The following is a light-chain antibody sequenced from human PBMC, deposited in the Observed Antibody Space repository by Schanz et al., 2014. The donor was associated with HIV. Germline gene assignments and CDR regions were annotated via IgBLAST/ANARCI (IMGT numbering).Light chain of an antibody. Sequence: QSVLTQPPSASGTPGQRVTISCTGTRSNIGTGFDVHWYQLLPGTAPKVLIFANTHRPSGVPDRFSGSKSGTSASLAITGLQAEDEADYYCQSYDSSLNSRVFGPGTKLTVL. CDR3: QSYDSSLNSRV. CDR1: RSNIGTGFD. J-gene: IGLJ1*01. V-gene: IGLV1-40*01. CDR2: ANT.